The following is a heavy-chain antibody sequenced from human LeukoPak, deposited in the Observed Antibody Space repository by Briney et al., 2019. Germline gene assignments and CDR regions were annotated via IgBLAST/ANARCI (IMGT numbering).Heavy chain of an antibody. J-gene: IGHJ4*02. V-gene: IGHV4-34*01. CDR2: INHSGST. CDR1: GGSFSGYY. CDR3: ARGQIRRRTTIFGVVSSPFDY. Sequence: SETLSLTCAVYGGSFSGYYWSWIRQPPGKGLEWIGEINHSGSTNYNPSLKSRVTISVDTSKNQFSLKLSSVTAADTAVYYCARGQIRRRTTIFGVVSSPFDYWGQGTLVTVSS. D-gene: IGHD3-3*01.